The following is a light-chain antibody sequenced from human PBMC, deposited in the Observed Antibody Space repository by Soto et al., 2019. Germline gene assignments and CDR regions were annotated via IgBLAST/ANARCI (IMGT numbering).Light chain of an antibody. Sequence: EIVVTQSPATLSVSPGERATLSCRASQSVGNNFAWYQQKPGQAPRLLIFATSTRATGVPARFSGSGSGPDFTLTISSLQSEDFAVYYCQQYGDWPLTFGGGAKVEIE. CDR1: QSVGNN. CDR2: ATS. CDR3: QQYGDWPLT. J-gene: IGKJ4*01. V-gene: IGKV3-15*01.